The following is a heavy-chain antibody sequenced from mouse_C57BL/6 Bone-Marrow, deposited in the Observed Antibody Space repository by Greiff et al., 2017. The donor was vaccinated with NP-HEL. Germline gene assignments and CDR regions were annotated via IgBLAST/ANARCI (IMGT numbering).Heavy chain of an antibody. V-gene: IGHV3-8*01. D-gene: IGHD1-1*01. Sequence: EVKLQESGPGLAKPSQTLSLTCSVTGYSITSDYWNWIRKFPGNKLEYMGYISYSGSTYYNPSLKSRISITRDTSKNQYYLQLNSVTTEDTATYYCARSLNYYGSLYWYFDVWGTGTTVTVSS. J-gene: IGHJ1*03. CDR2: ISYSGST. CDR3: ARSLNYYGSLYWYFDV. CDR1: GYSITSDY.